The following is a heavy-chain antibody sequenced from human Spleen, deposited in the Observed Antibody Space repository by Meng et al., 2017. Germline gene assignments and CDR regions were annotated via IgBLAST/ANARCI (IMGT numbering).Heavy chain of an antibody. CDR1: GFTFSSYA. CDR3: AREGYYGSGNYPLDY. CDR2: VSGSGGST. Sequence: GESLKISCAASGFTFSSYAMTWVRQAPGKGLEWVSTVSGSGGSTYYADSVRGRFTISRDNANNSLYLQMNSLRAEDTAVYYCAREGYYGSGNYPLDYWGQGTLVTVSS. J-gene: IGHJ4*02. V-gene: IGHV3-23*01. D-gene: IGHD3-10*01.